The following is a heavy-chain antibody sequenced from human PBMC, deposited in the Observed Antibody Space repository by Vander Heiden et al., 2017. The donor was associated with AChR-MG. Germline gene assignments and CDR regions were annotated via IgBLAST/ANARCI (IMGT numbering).Heavy chain of an antibody. V-gene: IGHV3-30*18. CDR1: GFTFSSHG. J-gene: IGHJ4*02. CDR3: AKSVGSYYNY. D-gene: IGHD3-10*01. Sequence: QVQLVESGGGVVQPGRSLRLSCAASGFTFSSHGMHWVRQAPGKGLEWVAVISYDGSNKYYADSVKGRFTISRDNSKNTLYLQMNSLRAEDTAVYYCAKSVGSYYNYWGQGTLVTVSS. CDR2: ISYDGSNK.